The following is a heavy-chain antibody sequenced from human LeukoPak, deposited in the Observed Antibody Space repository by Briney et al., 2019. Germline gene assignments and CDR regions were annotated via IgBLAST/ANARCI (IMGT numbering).Heavy chain of an antibody. CDR3: AKEEREQLAIDY. J-gene: IGHJ4*02. Sequence: PGGSLRLSCAASGFTFSDYWMHRVRQAPGKGLVWVSRIKTDGHETNYADSVKGRFTISRDNAKNTLYLQMNSLRAEDTAVYYCAKEEREQLAIDYWGQGTLVTVSS. CDR1: GFTFSDYW. CDR2: IKTDGHET. V-gene: IGHV3-74*01. D-gene: IGHD6-13*01.